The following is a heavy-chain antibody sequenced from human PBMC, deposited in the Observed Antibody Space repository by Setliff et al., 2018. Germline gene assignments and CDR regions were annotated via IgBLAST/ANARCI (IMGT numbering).Heavy chain of an antibody. CDR1: GFTCSTYA. D-gene: IGHD2-15*01. CDR2: INRAGGT. Sequence: GGSLRLSCAASGFTCSTYAMSWVRQAPGKGLEWVSVINRAGGTYYADSVKGRFTISRDNPKNTLYLQMSSLRAEDTAMYYCASGQGYLIDYWGQGILVTVSS. CDR3: ASGQGYLIDY. J-gene: IGHJ4*01. V-gene: IGHV3-23*01.